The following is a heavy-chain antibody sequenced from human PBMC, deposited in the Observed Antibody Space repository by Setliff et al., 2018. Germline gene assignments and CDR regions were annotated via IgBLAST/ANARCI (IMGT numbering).Heavy chain of an antibody. CDR1: GGSISSSSYY. Sequence: SETLSLTCTVSGGSISSSSYYWGWIRQPPGKGLEWIGYIYYSGSTYYNPSLKSRVTISVDTSKNQFSLKLSSVTAADTAVYYCARLAVPYYFDYWGQGTLVTVSS. J-gene: IGHJ4*02. CDR2: IYYSGST. V-gene: IGHV4-30-4*08. D-gene: IGHD4-17*01. CDR3: ARLAVPYYFDY.